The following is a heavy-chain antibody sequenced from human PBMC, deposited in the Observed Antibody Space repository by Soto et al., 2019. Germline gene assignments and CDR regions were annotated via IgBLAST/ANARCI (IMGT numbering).Heavy chain of an antibody. V-gene: IGHV4-30-4*01. CDR1: GGSINSGDYY. CDR2: IYYSGST. Sequence: QVQLQESGPGLVKPSQTLSLTCTVSGGSINSGDYYWSWIRQSPGKGLEWIGYIYYSGSTYYNPSLTSRVTISIDTSKNQFSLRLSSVTAADTAVYYCASEYSSSFRWGQGTLVTVSS. D-gene: IGHD6-6*01. CDR3: ASEYSSSFR. J-gene: IGHJ4*02.